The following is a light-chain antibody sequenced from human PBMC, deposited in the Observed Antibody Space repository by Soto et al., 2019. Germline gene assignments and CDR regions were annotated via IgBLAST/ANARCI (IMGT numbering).Light chain of an antibody. CDR2: AGF. V-gene: IGKV1-12*01. J-gene: IGKJ4*01. CDR1: QAINNW. CDR3: QQANSFPLT. Sequence: DIQMTQARSSVSASVGDTVTITCRASQAINNWLAWYQQKPGKAPNLLIYAGFTLQSEVPSRFSGSGSGSDFTLTIHSLQPDDFATYYCQQANSFPLTFGGGTKVEFK.